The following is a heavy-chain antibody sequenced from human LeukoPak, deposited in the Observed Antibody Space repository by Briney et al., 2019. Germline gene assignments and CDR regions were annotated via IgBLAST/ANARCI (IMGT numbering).Heavy chain of an antibody. J-gene: IGHJ4*02. V-gene: IGHV3-23*01. D-gene: IGHD5-24*01. CDR2: ISGSGGNT. CDR1: GFTFRRYG. CDR3: ARDGVRDGLYFDY. Sequence: GGSLRLSCAASGFTFRRYGMSWVRQAPGKGLEWVSAISGSGGNTYYADSVKGRFTISRDNSKNTLYLQMNSLRAEDTAVYYCARDGVRDGLYFDYWGQGTLVTVSS.